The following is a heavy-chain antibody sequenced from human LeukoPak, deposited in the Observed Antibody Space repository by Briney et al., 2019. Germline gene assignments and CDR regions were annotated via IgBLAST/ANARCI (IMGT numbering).Heavy chain of an antibody. CDR1: GGSISSSSYY. V-gene: IGHV4-39*07. CDR3: ARVVLEYCSSTSCYSRGFDP. J-gene: IGHJ5*02. CDR2: LYYTGSS. Sequence: SETLSLTCTVSGGSISSSSYYWGWIRQPPGKGLEWIGSLYYTGSSYYNPSLQTRVTISVDTSKNQFSLKLSSVTAADTAVYYCARVVLEYCSSTSCYSRGFDPWGQGTLVTVSS. D-gene: IGHD2-2*01.